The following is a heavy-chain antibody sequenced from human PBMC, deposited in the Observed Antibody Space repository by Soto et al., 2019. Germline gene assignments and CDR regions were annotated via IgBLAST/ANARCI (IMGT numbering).Heavy chain of an antibody. J-gene: IGHJ6*02. CDR2: IIPIFGTA. CDR1: GGTFSSYA. CDR3: ARADTAMALGYYYYYGMDV. V-gene: IGHV1-69*01. D-gene: IGHD5-18*01. Sequence: QVQLVPSGAEVKKPGSSVKVSCKASGGTFSSYAISWVRQAPGQGLEWMGGIIPIFGTANYAQKFQGRVTITADESTSTAYMELSSLRSEDTAVYYCARADTAMALGYYYYYGMDVWGQGTTVTVSS.